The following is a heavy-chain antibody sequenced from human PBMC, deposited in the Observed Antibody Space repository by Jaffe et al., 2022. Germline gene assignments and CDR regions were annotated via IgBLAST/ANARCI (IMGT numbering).Heavy chain of an antibody. CDR1: GFTFDDYA. V-gene: IGHV3-43D*04. Sequence: EVQLVESGGVVVQPGGSLRLSCAASGFTFDDYAMHWVRQAPGKGLEWVSLISWDGGSTYYADSVKGRFTISRDNSKNSLYLQMNSLRAEDTALYYCAKDRFPRVYYYYMDVWGKGTTVTVSS. J-gene: IGHJ6*03. CDR2: ISWDGGST. D-gene: IGHD3-10*01. CDR3: AKDRFPRVYYYYMDV.